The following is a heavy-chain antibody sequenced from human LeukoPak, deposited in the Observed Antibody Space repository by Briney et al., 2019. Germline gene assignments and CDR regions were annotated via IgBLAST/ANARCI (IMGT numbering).Heavy chain of an antibody. V-gene: IGHV4-59*11. CDR2: IYYSGST. J-gene: IGHJ4*02. Sequence: KPSETLSLTCTVSGGSISSHYWSWIRQPPGKGLEWIGYIYYSGSTNYSPSLKSRVTISVDTSKNQFSLKLSSVTAADTAVYYCARDTYCSSTSCYKEWYFDYWGQGTLVTVSS. CDR3: ARDTYCSSTSCYKEWYFDY. D-gene: IGHD2-2*02. CDR1: GGSISSHY.